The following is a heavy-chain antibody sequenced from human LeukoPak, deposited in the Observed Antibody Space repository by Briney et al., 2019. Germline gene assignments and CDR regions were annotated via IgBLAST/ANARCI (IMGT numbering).Heavy chain of an antibody. D-gene: IGHD3-10*01. J-gene: IGHJ4*02. Sequence: GGSLRLSCAASGFTFNSHAMNWVRQAPGNGLEWVSTISGSGGSTYYADSVKGRFTISRDNSKNTLYLQMNSLRAEDTAVYYCARDDRGSGSGPPHDYWGPGTLVTVSS. CDR1: GFTFNSHA. V-gene: IGHV3-23*01. CDR3: ARDDRGSGSGPPHDY. CDR2: ISGSGGST.